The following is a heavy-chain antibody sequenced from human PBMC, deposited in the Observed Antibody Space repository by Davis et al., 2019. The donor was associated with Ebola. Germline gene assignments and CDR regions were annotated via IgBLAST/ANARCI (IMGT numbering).Heavy chain of an antibody. Sequence: GSLRLSCAASGFTFSSYAMHWVRQAPGKGLEWVAVISYDGSNKYYADSVKGRFTISRDNSKNTLYLQMNSLRAEDTAVYYCASPLERRDDGAFDIWGQGTMVTVSS. J-gene: IGHJ3*02. CDR3: ASPLERRDDGAFDI. V-gene: IGHV3-30*04. D-gene: IGHD5-24*01. CDR1: GFTFSSYA. CDR2: ISYDGSNK.